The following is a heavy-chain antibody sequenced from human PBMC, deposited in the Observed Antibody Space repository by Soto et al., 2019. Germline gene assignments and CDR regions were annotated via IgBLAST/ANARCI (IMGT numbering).Heavy chain of an antibody. D-gene: IGHD1-26*01. J-gene: IGHJ6*02. CDR2: ISAYNGNT. CDR1: GYTFTSYG. V-gene: IGHV1-18*01. Sequence: QVQLVQSGAEVKKPGASVKVSCKASGYTFTSYGISWVRQAPGQGLEWMGWISAYNGNTNYAQKLQGRVTMTTDTSTSTAYMELRSLRSADTAVYYCARAGQAWWLLLQGGIVGASGYGMDVWGQGTTVTVSS. CDR3: ARAGQAWWLLLQGGIVGASGYGMDV.